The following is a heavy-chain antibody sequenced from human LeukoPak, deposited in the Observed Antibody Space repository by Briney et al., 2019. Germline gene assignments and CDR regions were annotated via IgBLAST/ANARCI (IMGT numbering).Heavy chain of an antibody. CDR2: IYHSGTT. D-gene: IGHD3-10*01. CDR3: ARGAPYYGSESYYYYGMDV. CDR1: GGSITSFY. Sequence: NASETLSLTCSVSGGSITSFYWSWIRQPPGKGLEWIGYIYHSGTTNYNPSLKSRVTISVDTSKNQFSLKLSSVTAADTAVYYCARGAPYYGSESYYYYGMDVWGQGTTVTVSS. V-gene: IGHV4-59*01. J-gene: IGHJ6*02.